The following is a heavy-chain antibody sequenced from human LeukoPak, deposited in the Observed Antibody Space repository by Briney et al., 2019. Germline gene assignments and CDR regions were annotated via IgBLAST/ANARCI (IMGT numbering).Heavy chain of an antibody. V-gene: IGHV1-69*04. J-gene: IGHJ6*02. CDR1: GGTFSNYA. CDR2: LIPLFGIT. CDR3: ASQFTPLSGMDV. Sequence: GASVKVSCKASGGTFSNYAFSWVRQAPGQGLEWVGRLIPLFGITNYVQKFEGRVTITADKSTSTAYMELSSLRSEDTAVYFCASQFTPLSGMDVWGQGTTVTVSS. D-gene: IGHD2-15*01.